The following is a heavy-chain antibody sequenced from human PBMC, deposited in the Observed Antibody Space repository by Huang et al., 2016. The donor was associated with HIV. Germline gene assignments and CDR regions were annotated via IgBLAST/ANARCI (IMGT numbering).Heavy chain of an antibody. D-gene: IGHD3-10*01. CDR3: ARLPGSITMIRGVITDPY. CDR1: GGSIRSDNYY. Sequence: QLQLQESGPGLVKPSETLSLTCTVSGGSIRSDNYYWGWIRQPPGTGLAWIGRIYYSGSTYDNPSPECRVTRTVDTSKNHFSLRMRSVTAADTAVYYCARLPGSITMIRGVITDPYWGQGTLVTVSS. J-gene: IGHJ4*02. V-gene: IGHV4-39*02. CDR2: IYYSGST.